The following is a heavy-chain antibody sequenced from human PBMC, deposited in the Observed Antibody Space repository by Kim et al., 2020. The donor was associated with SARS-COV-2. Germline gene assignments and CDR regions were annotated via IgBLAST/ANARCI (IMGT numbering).Heavy chain of an antibody. Sequence: SETLSLTCTVSGGSISSGGYYWSWIRQHPGKGLEWIGYIYYSGSTYYNPSLKSRVTISVDTSKNQFSLKPSSVTAADTAVYYCARAATIFGVVISYFDYWGQGTLVTVSS. V-gene: IGHV4-31*03. CDR3: ARAATIFGVVISYFDY. CDR1: GGSISSGGYY. J-gene: IGHJ4*02. CDR2: IYYSGST. D-gene: IGHD3-3*01.